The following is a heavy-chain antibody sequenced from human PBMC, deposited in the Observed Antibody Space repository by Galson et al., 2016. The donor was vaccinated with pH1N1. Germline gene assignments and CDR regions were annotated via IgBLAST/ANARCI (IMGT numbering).Heavy chain of an antibody. D-gene: IGHD5-18*01. Sequence: QSGAEVTKPGESLKISCKASGYTFTNYGITWVRQAPGQGLEWMAWMSAYNGNTNYAQKFQGRVTMATDTSTNTAYMELRNLTSDDTAVYYCARDVRISLWLPDFWGQASLVTVSS. CDR1: GYTFTNYG. J-gene: IGHJ4*02. CDR2: MSAYNGNT. V-gene: IGHV1-18*01. CDR3: ARDVRISLWLPDF.